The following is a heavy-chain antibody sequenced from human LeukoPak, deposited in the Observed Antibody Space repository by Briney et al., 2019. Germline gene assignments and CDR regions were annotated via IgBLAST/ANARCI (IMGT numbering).Heavy chain of an antibody. J-gene: IGHJ5*02. CDR3: ARDGGPVDTAMDWFDP. CDR1: GGSISSGSYY. V-gene: IGHV4-61*02. Sequence: SETLSLTCTVSGGSISSGSYYWSWIRQPAGKGLEWIGRIYTSGSTNYNPSLKSRVTISVDTSKNQFSLKLSSVTAADTAVYYCARDGGPVDTAMDWFDPWGQGTLVTVSS. CDR2: IYTSGST. D-gene: IGHD5-18*01.